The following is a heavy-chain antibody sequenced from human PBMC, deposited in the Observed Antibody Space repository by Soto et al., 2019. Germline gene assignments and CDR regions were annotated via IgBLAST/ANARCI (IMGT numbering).Heavy chain of an antibody. Sequence: SETLSLTCTVSGGSISSGGYYWSWIRQHPGKGLEWIGYIYYSGSTYYNPSLKSRVTISVDTSKNQFSLKLSSVTAADTAVYYCARQGPSMVRGVIGPWGQGTLVTVSS. CDR1: GGSISSGGYY. V-gene: IGHV4-31*03. CDR3: ARQGPSMVRGVIGP. CDR2: IYYSGST. J-gene: IGHJ5*02. D-gene: IGHD3-10*01.